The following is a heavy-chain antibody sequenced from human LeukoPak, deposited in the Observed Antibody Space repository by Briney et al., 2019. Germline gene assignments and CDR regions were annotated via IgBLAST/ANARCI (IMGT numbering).Heavy chain of an antibody. J-gene: IGHJ4*02. CDR3: ARVASGYFDY. D-gene: IGHD7-27*01. V-gene: IGHV4-59*08. CDR1: GGSISSYY. Sequence: SETLSLTCTVSGGSISSYYWSWIRQPPGKGLEWIGYIYYSESTNYNPSLKSRVTISVDTSENQFSLKLSSVTAADTAVYYCARVASGYFDYWGQGTLVTVSS. CDR2: IYYSEST.